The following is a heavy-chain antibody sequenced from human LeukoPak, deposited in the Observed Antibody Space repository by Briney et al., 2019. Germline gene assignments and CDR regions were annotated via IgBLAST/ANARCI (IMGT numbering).Heavy chain of an antibody. Sequence: PGGSLRLSCAASGFTFSDYYMSWIRQAPGKGLEWVSYISSSGSTIYYADSVKGRFTISRDNAKNSLYLQMNSLRAEDTAVYCCARVSYDFWSGYYYYFDYWGQGTLVTVSS. CDR3: ARVSYDFWSGYYYYFDY. D-gene: IGHD3-3*01. J-gene: IGHJ4*02. CDR1: GFTFSDYY. V-gene: IGHV3-11*04. CDR2: ISSSGSTI.